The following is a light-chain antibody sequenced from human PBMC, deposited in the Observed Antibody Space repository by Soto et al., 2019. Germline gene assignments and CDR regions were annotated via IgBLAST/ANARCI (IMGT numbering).Light chain of an antibody. V-gene: IGKV3-20*01. J-gene: IGKJ3*01. CDR3: QQFGSSPGFT. CDR2: AAS. Sequence: EIVLTQSPGTLSLSPGERATLSCRASQSINNRYLAWYQQKPGQAPRLLIYAASSRATGIPDRFSGSGSRSAFTLTISRLEPEDFAVYYCQQFGSSPGFTFGPGTKVDIK. CDR1: QSINNRY.